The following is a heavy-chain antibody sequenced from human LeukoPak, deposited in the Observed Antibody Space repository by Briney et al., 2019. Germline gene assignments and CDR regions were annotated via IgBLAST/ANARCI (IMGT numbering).Heavy chain of an antibody. V-gene: IGHV3-48*01. CDR2: ISSSGNTV. Sequence: GGSLRLTCAASGFSFNTYSFSWVRQAPGKGLEHISYISSSGNTVLYADSVKGGFTFSRHGPKSSVYLQMNSLRAEDTAVYYCGRGKGYCADGVCPGAFHFRGQGTMVIVSS. D-gene: IGHD2-8*01. CDR1: GFSFNTYS. J-gene: IGHJ3*01. CDR3: GRGKGYCADGVCPGAFHF.